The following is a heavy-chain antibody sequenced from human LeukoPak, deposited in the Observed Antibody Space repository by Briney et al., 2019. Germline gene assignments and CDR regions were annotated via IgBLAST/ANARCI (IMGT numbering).Heavy chain of an antibody. CDR1: GGSISSRTYS. CDR2: IYYSGST. V-gene: IGHV4-31*03. CDR3: ARVWSTSNYYYYMDV. J-gene: IGHJ6*03. D-gene: IGHD2-2*01. Sequence: SETLSLTCTVSGGSISSRTYSWAWIRQHPGKGLEWIGYIYYSGSTYYNPSLKSRVTISVDTSKNQLSLKLSSVTAADTAVYYCARVWSTSNYYYYMDVWGKGTTVTVSS.